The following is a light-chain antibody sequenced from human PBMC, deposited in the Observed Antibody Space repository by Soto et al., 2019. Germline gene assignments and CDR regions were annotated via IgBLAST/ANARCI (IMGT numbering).Light chain of an antibody. CDR1: QSMSTW. CDR3: QKYKGYPHT. V-gene: IGKV1-5*03. CDR2: KAS. Sequence: DIQMTQSPSTLSASLGDRATITCRASQSMSTWLAWYQQKPGQAPKLLIYKASSLRNGVPSRFSGSGSGTELTLTSYKLEPDEVSSYYWQKYKGYPHTFGQGTKLEIK. J-gene: IGKJ2*01.